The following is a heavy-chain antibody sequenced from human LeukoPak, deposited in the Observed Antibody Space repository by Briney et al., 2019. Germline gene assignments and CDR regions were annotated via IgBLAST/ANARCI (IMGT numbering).Heavy chain of an antibody. V-gene: IGHV3-23*01. CDR3: AKDHLLRFLESFPDAFDI. Sequence: PGGSLRLSCAASGFTFSSYAMSWVRQAPGKGLEWVSAISGSGGSTYYADSVKGRFTISRDNSKNTLYLQMNSLRAEDTAVYYCAKDHLLRFLESFPDAFDIWGQGTMVTVSS. D-gene: IGHD3-3*01. J-gene: IGHJ3*02. CDR1: GFTFSSYA. CDR2: ISGSGGST.